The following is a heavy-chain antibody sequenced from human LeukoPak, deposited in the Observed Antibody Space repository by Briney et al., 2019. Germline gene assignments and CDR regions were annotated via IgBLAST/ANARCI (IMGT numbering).Heavy chain of an antibody. Sequence: SETLSLTCTVSGGSINNYYWSWIRQPAGKGLESIGRIYTRGSTNYNPSLKSRVTMSVDTSKNQFSLKLSCVTAADTAVYYCARGRYCSADICSGGDAFDIWGQGTMVSVSS. CDR1: GGSINNYY. V-gene: IGHV4-4*07. D-gene: IGHD2-15*01. J-gene: IGHJ3*02. CDR3: ARGRYCSADICSGGDAFDI. CDR2: IYTRGST.